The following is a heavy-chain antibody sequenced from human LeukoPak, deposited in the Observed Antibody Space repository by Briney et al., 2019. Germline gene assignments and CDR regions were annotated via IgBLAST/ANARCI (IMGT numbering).Heavy chain of an antibody. CDR1: GFTFSSYA. D-gene: IGHD2-21*02. Sequence: PGGSLRLSCAASGFTFSSYAMHWVRQAPGKGLEWVAVISYDGSNKYYADSVKGRFTISRDNSKNTLYLQMNSLRAEDTAVYYCARDRKHIVVVTAGTFDYWGQGTLVTVSS. CDR3: ARDRKHIVVVTAGTFDY. V-gene: IGHV3-30*04. CDR2: ISYDGSNK. J-gene: IGHJ4*02.